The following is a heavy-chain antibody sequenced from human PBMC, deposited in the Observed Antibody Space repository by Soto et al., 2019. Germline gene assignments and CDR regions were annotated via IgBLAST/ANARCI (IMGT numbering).Heavy chain of an antibody. J-gene: IGHJ5*02. D-gene: IGHD6-13*01. CDR3: ARSYDSSSWQQNWFHP. Sequence: PAQVSRPASSGTLYSSAWTWVQKAHRQGLEWMGGIIPIFGTANYAQKFQGRVTITADESTSTAYMELSSLRSEDTAVYYCARSYDSSSWQQNWFHPWGQG. CDR1: SGTLYSSA. V-gene: IGHV1-69*13. CDR2: IIPIFGTA.